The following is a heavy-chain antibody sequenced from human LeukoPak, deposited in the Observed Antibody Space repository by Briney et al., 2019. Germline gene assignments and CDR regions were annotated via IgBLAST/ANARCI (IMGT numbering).Heavy chain of an antibody. CDR1: GYTFTGYY. J-gene: IGHJ6*03. CDR3: ALTGGYCSSISCTSPMDV. V-gene: IGHV1-2*06. CDR2: INPNSGGT. Sequence: ASVKVSCKASGYTFTGYYIHWVRQAPGQGLECMGRINPNSGGTNFAQQFQGRVTMTRDTSISTAYMELSRLRSDDTAVYYCALTGGYCSSISCTSPMDVWGKGTTVTVSS. D-gene: IGHD2-2*01.